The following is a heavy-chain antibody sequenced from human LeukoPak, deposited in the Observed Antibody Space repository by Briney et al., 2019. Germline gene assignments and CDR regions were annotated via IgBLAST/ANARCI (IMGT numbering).Heavy chain of an antibody. D-gene: IGHD4-11*01. CDR1: TFSFSSDS. J-gene: IGHJ4*02. CDR2: IYPGDSDT. CDR3: ARAHGTVTGLDY. Sequence: GGSLRLSCAASTFSFSSDSMNWVRQAPGKGLEWMGIIYPGDSDTRYSPSFQGQVTISADKSISTAYLQWSSLKASDTAMYYCARAHGTVTGLDYWGQGTLVTVSS. V-gene: IGHV5-51*01.